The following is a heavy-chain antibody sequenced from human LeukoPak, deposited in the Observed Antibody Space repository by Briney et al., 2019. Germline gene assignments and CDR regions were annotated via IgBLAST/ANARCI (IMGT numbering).Heavy chain of an antibody. Sequence: GGSLRLSCAASGFTLISYSMHWVRQAPGKGLEWVAFIRYDGSNKYYADSVKGRFTISRDNSKNTLYLQMNSLRAEDTAVYYCAKHGLPLVVISAPLDYWGQGTLVTVSS. J-gene: IGHJ4*02. CDR1: GFTLISYS. V-gene: IGHV3-30*02. D-gene: IGHD2-15*01. CDR3: AKHGLPLVVISAPLDY. CDR2: IRYDGSNK.